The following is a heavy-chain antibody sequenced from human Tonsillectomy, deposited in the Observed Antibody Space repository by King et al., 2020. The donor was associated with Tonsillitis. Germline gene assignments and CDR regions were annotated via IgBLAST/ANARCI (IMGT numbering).Heavy chain of an antibody. CDR3: VGRERRVLRYFDWFPFDP. J-gene: IGHJ5*02. D-gene: IGHD3-9*01. V-gene: IGHV1-8*01. Sequence: QLVQSGAEVKKPGASGKVSCKASGYTFTSYDINWVRQAPGQGLEWMGGMNPQSGNTSYAQKFQGRVTMTRNTSIRTADMELSSLRSEDTAVYYCVGRERRVLRYFDWFPFDPWGQGTLVTVSS. CDR1: GYTFTSYD. CDR2: MNPQSGNT.